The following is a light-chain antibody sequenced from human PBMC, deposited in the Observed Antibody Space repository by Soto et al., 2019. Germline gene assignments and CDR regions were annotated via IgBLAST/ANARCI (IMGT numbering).Light chain of an antibody. CDR2: EVS. CDR3: SSYGGSSNLI. V-gene: IGLV2-8*01. Sequence: QYVLTQPPSASGSPGQSVTISCTGTSSDVGGYNYVSWYQQHPGKAPKLMVYEVSKRPSGVPDRFSGSKSGNTASLTVSGLQAEDEADYYCSSYGGSSNLIFGGGTKVTVL. CDR1: SSDVGGYNY. J-gene: IGLJ2*01.